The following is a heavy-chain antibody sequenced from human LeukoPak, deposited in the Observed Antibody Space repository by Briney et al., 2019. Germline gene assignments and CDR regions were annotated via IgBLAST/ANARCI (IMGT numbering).Heavy chain of an antibody. V-gene: IGHV3-7*01. Sequence: GGSLRLSCTASGFTFTNYWMSWVRQAPGKGLEWVANIKEDETEIRYLDSVKGRFTISRDNAKNSLYLQMDSLRAKDTAVYYCARVGSSWDILDYWGQGTRVTVSS. D-gene: IGHD6-13*01. CDR1: GFTFTNYW. CDR2: IKEDETEI. J-gene: IGHJ4*02. CDR3: ARVGSSWDILDY.